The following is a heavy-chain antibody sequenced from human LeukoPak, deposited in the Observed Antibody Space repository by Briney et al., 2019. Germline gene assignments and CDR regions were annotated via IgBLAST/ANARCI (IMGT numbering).Heavy chain of an antibody. CDR2: IIGSAVNT. CDR3: AKYTSGTSYRGLDQ. V-gene: IGHV3-23*01. CDR1: GFTFSNYG. Sequence: PGRSLRLSCAASGFTFSNYGMHWVRQAPGKGLEWVSTIIGSAVNTYYADSVKGRFTISRDNSKNTVYLQMNSLRAEDTAVYSCAKYTSGTSYRGLDQWGQGTLVTVSS. D-gene: IGHD3-10*01. J-gene: IGHJ4*02.